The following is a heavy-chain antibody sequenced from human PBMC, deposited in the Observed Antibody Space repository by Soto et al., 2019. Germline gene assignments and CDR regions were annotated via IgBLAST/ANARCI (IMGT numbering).Heavy chain of an antibody. Sequence: QVQLVEYGGGVVQPGRSLRLSCAASGFTFSSYAMHWVRQAPGKGLERVEVISYDGSNKYYADSVKGRLTIYRKNXMNTPYXPMNXXXXXXXAXYYCXSPLXXXXXNWGYFDLWGRGTLGTVSS. J-gene: IGHJ2*01. CDR3: XSPLXXXXXNWGYFDL. V-gene: IGHV3-30-3*01. D-gene: IGHD3-16*01. CDR2: ISYDGSNK. CDR1: GFTFSSYA.